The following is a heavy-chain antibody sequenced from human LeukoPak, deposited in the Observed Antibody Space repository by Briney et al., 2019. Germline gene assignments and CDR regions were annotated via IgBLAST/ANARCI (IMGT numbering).Heavy chain of an antibody. CDR1: GFTVSINY. CDR3: ASAKNYYYYMDV. Sequence: GGSLRLSCAASGFTVSINYMSWVRQAPGKGLEWVSVIYTGGSTYYADSVKGRFTISRDNSKNTLYLQMNSLRAEDTAVYYCASAKNYYYYMDVWGKGTTVTVS. J-gene: IGHJ6*03. V-gene: IGHV3-53*01. CDR2: IYTGGST.